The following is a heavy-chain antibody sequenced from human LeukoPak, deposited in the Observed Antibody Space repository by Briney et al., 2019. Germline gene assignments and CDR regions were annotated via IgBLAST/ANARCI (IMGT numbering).Heavy chain of an antibody. CDR1: GFTFSNYW. V-gene: IGHV3-7*03. J-gene: IGHJ6*02. CDR3: ARRNAMDV. CDR2: VNRDGSER. Sequence: QAGGSLRLSCAASGFTFSNYWMTWVRQAPGKGLEWVANVNRDGSERYYVDSVKGRFTISRDDAKSPLYLQMNSLRAEDTAVYYCARRNAMDVWGQGTTVIVFS.